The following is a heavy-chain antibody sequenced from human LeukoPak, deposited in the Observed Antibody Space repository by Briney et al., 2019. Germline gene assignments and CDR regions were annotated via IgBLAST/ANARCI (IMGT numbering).Heavy chain of an antibody. CDR2: MNPNSGNT. J-gene: IGHJ6*02. CDR3: ARDEETAAIAYYYYGMDV. D-gene: IGHD2-2*02. Sequence: ASVKVSCKASGYTFTSYDINWVRQATGQGLEWMGWMNPNSGNTGYAQKFQGRVTMTRNTSISTAYMELRSLRSDDTAVYYCARDEETAAIAYYYYGMDVWGQGTTVTVSS. CDR1: GYTFTSYD. V-gene: IGHV1-8*01.